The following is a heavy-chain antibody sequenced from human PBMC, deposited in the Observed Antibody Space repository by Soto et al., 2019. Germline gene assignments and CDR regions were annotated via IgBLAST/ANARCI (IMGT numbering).Heavy chain of an antibody. D-gene: IGHD3-22*01. CDR3: TTDEYYDSSGYPDFDY. J-gene: IGHJ4*02. V-gene: IGHV3-15*01. CDR1: GFTFSNAW. CDR2: IKSKTDGGTT. Sequence: PGGSLRLSCAASGFTFSNAWMSWVRQAPGKGLEWVGRIKSKTDGGTTDYAAPVKGRFTISRDDSKNTLYLQMNSLKTEDTAVYYCTTDEYYDSSGYPDFDYWGQGTLVTVSS.